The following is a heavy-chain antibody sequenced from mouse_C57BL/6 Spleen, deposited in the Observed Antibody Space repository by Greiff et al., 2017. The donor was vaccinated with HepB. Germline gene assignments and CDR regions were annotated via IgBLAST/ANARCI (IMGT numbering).Heavy chain of an antibody. Sequence: QVQLKQPGAELVKPGASVKLSCKASGYTFTSYWMHWVKQRPGRGLEWIGRIDPNSGGTKYNEKFKSKATLTVDKPSSTAYMQLSSLTSEDSAVYYCARSADYYGSRGNYFDYWGQGTTLTVSS. CDR3: ARSADYYGSRGNYFDY. V-gene: IGHV1-72*01. D-gene: IGHD1-1*01. CDR2: IDPNSGGT. CDR1: GYTFTSYW. J-gene: IGHJ2*01.